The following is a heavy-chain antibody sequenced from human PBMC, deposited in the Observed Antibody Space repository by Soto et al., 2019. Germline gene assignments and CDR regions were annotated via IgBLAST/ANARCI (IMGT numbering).Heavy chain of an antibody. CDR1: GFTFDDYA. CDR2: ISWNSGNI. V-gene: IGHV3-9*01. D-gene: IGHD3-10*01. J-gene: IGHJ3*01. Sequence: EVQLVESGGGLVQPGGSLRLSCAASGFTFDDYAMHWVRQAPGKGLEWVSGISWNSGNIDYADSVKGRFTISRDNGKNSLYLQMSSLGAEDTALYYCAKAGEYYRSGQGADNAFDWWGQGTKVTVSS. CDR3: AKAGEYYRSGQGADNAFDW.